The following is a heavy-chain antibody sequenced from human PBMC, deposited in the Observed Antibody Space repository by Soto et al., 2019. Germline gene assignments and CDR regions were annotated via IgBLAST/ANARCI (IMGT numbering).Heavy chain of an antibody. D-gene: IGHD4-17*01. V-gene: IGHV3-30*18. CDR3: AKGTGYGDQYYYYYGMDV. Sequence: LRLSCAASGFTFSSYGMHWVRQAPGKGLEWVAVISYDGSNKYYADSVKGRFTISRDNSKNTLYLQMNSLRAEDTAVYYCAKGTGYGDQYYYYYGMDVWGQGTTVTVSS. CDR2: ISYDGSNK. CDR1: GFTFSSYG. J-gene: IGHJ6*02.